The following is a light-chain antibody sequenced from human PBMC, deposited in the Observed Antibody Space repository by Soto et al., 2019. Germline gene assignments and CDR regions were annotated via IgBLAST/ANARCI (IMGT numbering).Light chain of an antibody. V-gene: IGKV3-20*01. CDR3: QQYGGVAYT. J-gene: IGKJ2*01. CDR1: QTISTSF. CDR2: GAS. Sequence: EIVLTQSPGTLSLSPGERATLSCMASQTISTSFVAWYQQKPGQAPRLLIYGASSRATGIPDSFSGSGSGTYVTLTISRLQPEDGAVYSFQQYGGVAYTFGHGTTLEIK.